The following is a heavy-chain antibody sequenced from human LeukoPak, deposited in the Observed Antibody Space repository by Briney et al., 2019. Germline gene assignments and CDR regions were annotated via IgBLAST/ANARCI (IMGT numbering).Heavy chain of an antibody. CDR3: AKGLADIVVVPAARYYYYYMDV. J-gene: IGHJ6*03. CDR1: GFTFSSYA. V-gene: IGHV3-30-3*01. D-gene: IGHD2-2*01. CDR2: ISYDGSNK. Sequence: GRSLRLSCAASGFTFSSYAMHWVRQAPGKGLEWVAVISYDGSNKYYADSVKGRFTISRDNSKNTLYLQMNSLRAEDTAVYYCAKGLADIVVVPAARYYYYYMDVWGKGTTVTVSS.